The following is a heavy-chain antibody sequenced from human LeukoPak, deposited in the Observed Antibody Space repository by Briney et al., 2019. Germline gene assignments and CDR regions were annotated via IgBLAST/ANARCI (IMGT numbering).Heavy chain of an antibody. CDR1: GYTLTELS. CDR2: ISPYNGNT. D-gene: IGHD3-10*01. Sequence: ASVKVSCKVSGYTLTELSMHWVRQAPGKGLEWMGWISPYNGNTKYAQKIQGRATMTTDTSTSTAYLELRSLRSDDTAVYYCARGEYDLLGDYWGQGTLVTVSS. CDR3: ARGEYDLLGDY. J-gene: IGHJ4*02. V-gene: IGHV1-18*01.